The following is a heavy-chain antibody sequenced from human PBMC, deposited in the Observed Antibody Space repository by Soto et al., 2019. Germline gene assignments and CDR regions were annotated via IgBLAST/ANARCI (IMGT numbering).Heavy chain of an antibody. CDR1: GFTLSANY. J-gene: IGHJ5*02. V-gene: IGHV3-53*01. CDR2: IYSDDST. CDR3: ARSYSTSLNWFDP. D-gene: IGHD2-2*01. Sequence: EVQLVESGGGLIQPGGSLRLSCAAFGFTLSANYMSWVRQAPGKGLEWVSVIYSDDSTYYADSVKGRFTISRDNSKNTLFLQRNSLRAEDTAVYYCARSYSTSLNWFDPWGQGTLVSVSS.